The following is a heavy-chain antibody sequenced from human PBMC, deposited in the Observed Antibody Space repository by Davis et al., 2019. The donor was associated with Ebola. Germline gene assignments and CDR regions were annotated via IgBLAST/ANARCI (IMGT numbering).Heavy chain of an antibody. Sequence: SETLSLTCAVYGGSFSGYYWTWIRQPPGKGLEWIGEINHSGSTNDNPSLKSRVTISVDTSKNQFSLKLTSVTAADTAIYYCARRYSGRYSYHYGMDVWGKGTTVTVSS. CDR3: ARRYSGRYSYHYGMDV. D-gene: IGHD1-26*01. V-gene: IGHV4-34*01. J-gene: IGHJ6*04. CDR1: GGSFSGYY. CDR2: INHSGST.